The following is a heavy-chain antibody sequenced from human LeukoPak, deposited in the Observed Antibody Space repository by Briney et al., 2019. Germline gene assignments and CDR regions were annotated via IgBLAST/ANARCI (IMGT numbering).Heavy chain of an antibody. J-gene: IGHJ4*02. V-gene: IGHV4-39*07. CDR2: IYYSGST. D-gene: IGHD3-22*01. CDR3: ARGGYYDSSGYLY. Sequence: SETLSLTCTVSGDSIKSSSYYWAWVRQPPGKGLEWIGSIYYSGSTYYNPSLKSRVTISVDTSKNQFSLKLSSVTAADTAVYYCARGGYYDSSGYLYWGQGTLVTVSS. CDR1: GDSIKSSSYY.